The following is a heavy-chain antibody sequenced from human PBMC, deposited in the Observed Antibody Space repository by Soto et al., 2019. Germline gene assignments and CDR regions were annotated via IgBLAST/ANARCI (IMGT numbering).Heavy chain of an antibody. CDR1: GFTFSSYA. CDR3: AGVGDTIYYGMDV. D-gene: IGHD2-21*02. J-gene: IGHJ6*02. CDR2: IYASGGR. V-gene: IGHV4-4*07. Sequence: PGGSLRLSCAASGFTFSSYAMSWVRQPAGKGPEWIGRIYASGGRYYNPSLNSRVTMSIDTSRNQFSLKLTSVTAADTAVYYCAGVGDTIYYGMDVWGHGTTVTVSS.